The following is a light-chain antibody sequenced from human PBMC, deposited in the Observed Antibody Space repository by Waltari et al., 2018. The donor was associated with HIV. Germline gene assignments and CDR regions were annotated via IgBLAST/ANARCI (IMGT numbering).Light chain of an antibody. CDR1: SSDVGGYDF. Sequence: QSALTQPRSVSGSPGQSVTISCIGTSSDVGGYDFVSWYQQHPGKAPKLMIYDVGNRPSGVPARFSGSKSGNTASLTISGLQSEDEADYFCCSYAGNFFVFGTGTQVSVL. J-gene: IGLJ1*01. V-gene: IGLV2-11*01. CDR2: DVG. CDR3: CSYAGNFFV.